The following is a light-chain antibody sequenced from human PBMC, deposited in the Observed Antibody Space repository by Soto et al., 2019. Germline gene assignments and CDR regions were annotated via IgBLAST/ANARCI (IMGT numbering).Light chain of an antibody. V-gene: IGKV3-11*01. CDR1: QSVSSY. CDR2: GAS. CDR3: QQFSSYPLT. J-gene: IGKJ4*01. Sequence: EIVLTQSPATLSLSPGERATLSCRASQSVSSYLAWYQQKPGQAPRLLIYGASTRATGIPARFSGGGSGTDFTLTISRLEPEDFAVYYCQQFSSYPLTFGGGTKVDIK.